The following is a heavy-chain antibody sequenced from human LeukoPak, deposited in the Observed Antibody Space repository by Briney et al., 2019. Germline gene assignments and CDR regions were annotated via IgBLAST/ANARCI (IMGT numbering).Heavy chain of an antibody. D-gene: IGHD6-19*01. CDR1: GYTFTGYY. J-gene: IGHJ6*02. V-gene: IGHV1-2*02. CDR3: ARDMGPIAVASYGMDV. CDR2: INPNSGGT. Sequence: GASVKVSCKASGYTFTGYYMRWVRQAPGQGLEWMGWINPNSGGTNYAQKFQGRVTMTRDTSISTAYMELSRLRSDDTAVYYCARDMGPIAVASYGMDVWGQGTTVTVSS.